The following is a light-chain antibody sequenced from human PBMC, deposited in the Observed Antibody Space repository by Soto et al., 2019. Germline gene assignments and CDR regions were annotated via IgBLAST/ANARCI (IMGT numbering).Light chain of an antibody. CDR1: QSVSIY. J-gene: IGKJ5*01. Sequence: EIVLTQSPATLSLSPGERATLSCRASQSVSIYLAWYQQKPGQAPRLLVYDASSRATGIPARFSGSVSGTDFTLTISSLEPEDFAVYYCQQRSNWPPSFGQWTRLEIK. V-gene: IGKV3-11*01. CDR2: DAS. CDR3: QQRSNWPPS.